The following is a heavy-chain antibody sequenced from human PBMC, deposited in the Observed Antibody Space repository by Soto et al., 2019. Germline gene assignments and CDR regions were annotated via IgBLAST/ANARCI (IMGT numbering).Heavy chain of an antibody. CDR1: GYSFTTYG. D-gene: IGHD2-21*01. CDR2: ISAYNGNT. Sequence: AASVKVSCKASGYSFTTYGISWVRQAPGQGLEWMGWISAYNGNTNYAQKFKGRVTMTTDTSTSTVYMELRSLTSDDTAVYYCARDVRVGNPVRFVVVIAIFDYWGQGTLVTVSS. V-gene: IGHV1-18*01. J-gene: IGHJ4*02. CDR3: ARDVRVGNPVRFVVVIAIFDY.